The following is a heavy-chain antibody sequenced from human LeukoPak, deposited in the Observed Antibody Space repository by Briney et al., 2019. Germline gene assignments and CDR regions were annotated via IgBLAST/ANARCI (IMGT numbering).Heavy chain of an antibody. CDR2: NYFSRSS. Sequence: SHTLSLTCTVSGASLGSGGYYCNWIRHPPGTVLEWIGYNYFSRSSSYSPSLKSRLTRSVDTSKNQVSLKLSSGTAADTAVYYCARDGYNSGYFDYWGQETVVSVSS. V-gene: IGHV4-30-4*01. CDR1: GASLGSGGYY. D-gene: IGHD5-24*01. CDR3: ARDGYNSGYFDY. J-gene: IGHJ4*02.